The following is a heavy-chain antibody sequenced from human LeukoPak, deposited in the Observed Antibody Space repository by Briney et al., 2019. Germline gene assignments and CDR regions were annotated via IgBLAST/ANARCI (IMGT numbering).Heavy chain of an antibody. D-gene: IGHD3-16*02. CDR1: GFTFSSYS. J-gene: IGHJ3*02. CDR2: ISSSSSYI. V-gene: IGHV3-21*01. Sequence: PGGSLRLSCAASGFTFSSYSMNWVRQAPGKGLEWVSSISSSSSYIYYADSVKGRFTISRDNAKNSLYLQMNSLRAEDTAVYYCARGPYDYIWGSYRSTDAFDIWGQGPMVTVSS. CDR3: ARGPYDYIWGSYRSTDAFDI.